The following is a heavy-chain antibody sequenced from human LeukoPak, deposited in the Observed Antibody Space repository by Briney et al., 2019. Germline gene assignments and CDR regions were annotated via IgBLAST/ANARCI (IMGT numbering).Heavy chain of an antibody. CDR1: GGTFSSYA. D-gene: IGHD1-26*01. V-gene: IGHV1-69*06. J-gene: IGHJ4*02. Sequence: VASVKVSCKASGGTFSSYAISWVRQAPGQGPEWMGGIIPIFGTANYAQKFQGRVTITADKSTSTAYMELSSLRSEDTAVYYCARVLYSGSSFYFDYWGQGTLVTVSS. CDR2: IIPIFGTA. CDR3: ARVLYSGSSFYFDY.